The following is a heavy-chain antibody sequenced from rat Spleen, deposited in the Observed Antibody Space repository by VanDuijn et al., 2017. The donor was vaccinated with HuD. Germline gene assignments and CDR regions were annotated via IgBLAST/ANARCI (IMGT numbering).Heavy chain of an antibody. D-gene: IGHD1-6*01. J-gene: IGHJ3*01. CDR3: ARTMYTTDYYYVPFAY. CDR2: ISYSGST. Sequence: QLQESGPGLVKPSQSLSLTCSVTGYSITNHYWGWILKFPGNQMEWMAYISYSGSTGYNPSLKSRISISRDTSKNQFFLQLNSLTTEDTAAYYCARTMYTTDYYYVPFAYWGQGTLVTVSS. V-gene: IGHV3-1*01. CDR1: GYSITNHY.